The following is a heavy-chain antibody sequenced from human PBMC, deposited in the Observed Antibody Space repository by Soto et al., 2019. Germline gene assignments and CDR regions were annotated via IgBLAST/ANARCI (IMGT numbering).Heavy chain of an antibody. Sequence: EVQLVESGGGLVPPGGSLRLSCAASGFTVSSNYMSWVRQAPGKGLEWGSVVYYDGDTLYADSVKGRFTISRHNSKNTLYLQMNSLRAEDTAVYYCTCSSRNDAFDIGGQGTMVTVSS. CDR1: GFTVSSNY. CDR2: VYYDGDT. D-gene: IGHD2-2*01. J-gene: IGHJ3*02. CDR3: TCSSRNDAFDI. V-gene: IGHV3-53*04.